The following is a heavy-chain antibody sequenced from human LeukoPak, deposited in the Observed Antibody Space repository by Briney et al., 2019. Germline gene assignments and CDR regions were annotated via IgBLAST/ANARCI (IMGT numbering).Heavy chain of an antibody. Sequence: ASVKVSCKASGYTFTGYYIHWVRQAPGQGLEWMGWINPNSGGTKYAQKFQARVTLTSDTSINTAYMELSRLRSDDTAVYYCARVYGQQLVPDFDYWGQGTLVTVSS. CDR2: INPNSGGT. CDR3: ARVYGQQLVPDFDY. J-gene: IGHJ4*02. V-gene: IGHV1-2*02. D-gene: IGHD6-13*01. CDR1: GYTFTGYY.